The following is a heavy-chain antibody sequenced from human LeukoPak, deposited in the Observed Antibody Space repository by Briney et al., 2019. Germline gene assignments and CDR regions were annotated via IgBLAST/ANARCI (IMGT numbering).Heavy chain of an antibody. Sequence: GGSLRLSCAASGFTFSSYAVTWVRQAPGKGLEWVSVISGSGGSTYYADSVKGRFTISRDNSKYTLYLQMNSLRAEDAAVYFCAKAPVTSCRGAYCYPFDSWGQGTLVTVSS. CDR1: GFTFSSYA. CDR3: AKAPVTSCRGAYCYPFDS. V-gene: IGHV3-23*01. CDR2: ISGSGGST. J-gene: IGHJ4*02. D-gene: IGHD2-21*01.